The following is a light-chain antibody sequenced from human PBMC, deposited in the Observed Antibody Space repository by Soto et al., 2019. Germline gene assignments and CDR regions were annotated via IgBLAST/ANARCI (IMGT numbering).Light chain of an antibody. J-gene: IGKJ2*01. CDR3: HQGPSWHLT. CDR2: SAS. CDR1: QSISTE. Sequence: EIAMTQSPATLSVSPGERATLSCRASQSISTELAWYQQIPGQPPRLLIYSASTRATGVPARFTGSGSGSEFTLTISGLQSEDFAIYYCHQGPSWHLTFGQGTRLEI. V-gene: IGKV3-15*01.